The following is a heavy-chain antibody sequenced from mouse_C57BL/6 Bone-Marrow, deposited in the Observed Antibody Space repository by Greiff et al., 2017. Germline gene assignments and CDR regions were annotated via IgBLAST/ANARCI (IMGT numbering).Heavy chain of an antibody. J-gene: IGHJ3*01. CDR1: GFTFSSYG. D-gene: IGHD2-1*01. CDR3: ARPLYYGNYVGFAY. CDR2: ISSGGSYT. Sequence: EVQLQQSGGDLVKPGGSLKLSCAASGFTFSSYGMSWVRQTPDKRLEWVATISSGGSYTYYPDSVKGRFTISRDNAKNTLYLQMSSLKSEDTAMYYCARPLYYGNYVGFAYWGQGTLVTVSA. V-gene: IGHV5-6*01.